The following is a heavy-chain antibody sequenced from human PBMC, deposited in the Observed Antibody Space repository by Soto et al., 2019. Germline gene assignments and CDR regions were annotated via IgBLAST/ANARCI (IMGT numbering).Heavy chain of an antibody. CDR1: GFTFSNAW. D-gene: IGHD5-12*01. Sequence: GGSLRLSCAASGFTFSNAWMNWVRQAPGKGLEWVGRIKSKTDGGTTDYAAPVKGRFTISRDDSKNTLYLQMNSLKTEDTAVYYCTTARYSGYDVRYFDYWGQGTLVTVSS. J-gene: IGHJ4*02. V-gene: IGHV3-15*07. CDR2: IKSKTDGGTT. CDR3: TTARYSGYDVRYFDY.